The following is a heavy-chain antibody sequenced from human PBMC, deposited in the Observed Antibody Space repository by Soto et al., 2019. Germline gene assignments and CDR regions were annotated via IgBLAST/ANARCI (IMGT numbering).Heavy chain of an antibody. V-gene: IGHV3-23*01. CDR3: AKGDTTMITDYYAMDV. J-gene: IGHJ6*02. Sequence: EVQLLESGGGFVQPGGPLRLSCAVSGFTFTSYAMTWVRQAPGKGLEWVSAISGSGGSEFYADSVKGRFTISRDNSKNTLYLQMKSLRAEDTALYYCAKGDTTMITDYYAMDVWGQGTTVTVSS. CDR1: GFTFTSYA. CDR2: ISGSGGSE. D-gene: IGHD5-18*01.